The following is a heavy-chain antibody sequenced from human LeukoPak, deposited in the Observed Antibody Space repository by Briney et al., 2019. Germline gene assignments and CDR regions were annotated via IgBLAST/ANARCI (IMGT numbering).Heavy chain of an antibody. CDR1: GYIFSSYG. CDR3: ARETGDAKYYYYGMGV. D-gene: IGHD7-27*01. J-gene: IGHJ6*02. V-gene: IGHV1-18*01. CDR2: ISTDNGDT. Sequence: ASVKVSCKASGYIFSSYGISWVRQAPGQGLEWMGWISTDNGDTKYAQKFQGRVTMTTDTSTSTAYMELRSLRSDHTAVYYCARETGDAKYYYYGMGVWGQGTTVTVSS.